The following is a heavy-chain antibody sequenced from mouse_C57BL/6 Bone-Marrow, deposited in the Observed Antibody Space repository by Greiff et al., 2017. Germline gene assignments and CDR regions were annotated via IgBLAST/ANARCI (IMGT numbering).Heavy chain of an antibody. CDR2: ISDGGSYT. J-gene: IGHJ1*03. CDR3: ARDSYDGYYWYFDV. Sequence: EVQVVESGGGLVKPGGSLKLSCAASGFTFSSYAMSWVRQTPEKRLEWVATISDGGSYTYYPDNVKGRFTISRDNAKNNLYLQMSHLKSEDTAMYYCARDSYDGYYWYFDVWGTGTTVTVSS. V-gene: IGHV5-4*01. D-gene: IGHD2-3*01. CDR1: GFTFSSYA.